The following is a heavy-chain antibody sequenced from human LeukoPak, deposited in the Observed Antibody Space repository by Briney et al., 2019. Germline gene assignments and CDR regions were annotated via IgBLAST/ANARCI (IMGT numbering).Heavy chain of an antibody. J-gene: IGHJ4*02. CDR3: AKGWDYDFWSAFDY. D-gene: IGHD3-3*01. Sequence: GGSLRLSCAASGFTFSSYGMHWVRQAPGKGLEWVAFIRYDGSNKYYADSVKGRFTISRDNSKNTLYLQMNSLRAEDMALYNCAKGWDYDFWSAFDYWGQGTLVTVSS. CDR2: IRYDGSNK. V-gene: IGHV3-30*02. CDR1: GFTFSSYG.